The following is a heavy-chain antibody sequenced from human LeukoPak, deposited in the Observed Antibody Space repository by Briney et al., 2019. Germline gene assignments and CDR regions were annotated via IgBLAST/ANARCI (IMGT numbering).Heavy chain of an antibody. V-gene: IGHV4-59*08. D-gene: IGHD6-13*01. J-gene: IGHJ6*02. CDR1: GDSISSSY. CDR3: ARSAAGLSYGMDV. Sequence: SETLSLTCTVSGDSISSSYWSWIRQPPGKGLEWIGHIYYGGSTNYNPSLKSRVTISVDTSKNQFSLNLSSVTAADTAVYFCARSAAGLSYGMDVWGQGTTVTVSS. CDR2: IYYGGST.